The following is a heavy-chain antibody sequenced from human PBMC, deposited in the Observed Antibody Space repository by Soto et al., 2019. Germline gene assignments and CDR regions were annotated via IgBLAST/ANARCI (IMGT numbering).Heavy chain of an antibody. CDR2: ISGSGGST. Sequence: GSLRLSCAASGFTFSSYAMSWVRRAPGKGLEWVSAISGSGGSTYYADSVKGRFTISRDNSKNTLYLQMNSLRAEDTAVYYCAKARPYYDSSGYYLPEYFQHWGQGTLVTVSS. J-gene: IGHJ1*01. CDR1: GFTFSSYA. CDR3: AKARPYYDSSGYYLPEYFQH. D-gene: IGHD3-22*01. V-gene: IGHV3-23*01.